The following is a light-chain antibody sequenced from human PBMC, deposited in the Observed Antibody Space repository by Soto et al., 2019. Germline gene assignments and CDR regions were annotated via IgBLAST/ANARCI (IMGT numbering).Light chain of an antibody. J-gene: IGKJ1*01. Sequence: EIVLTQAPGTLSLSPGEKATLSCRASQSVSSSYLAWYQQKPGQAPRLLIYGASSRATGIPARFSGSGSGKEFTLTISSLQSEDFVIQCCQQSNNLPWTFGLGTKVDI. CDR3: QQSNNLPWT. CDR1: QSVSSSY. V-gene: IGKV3-15*01. CDR2: GAS.